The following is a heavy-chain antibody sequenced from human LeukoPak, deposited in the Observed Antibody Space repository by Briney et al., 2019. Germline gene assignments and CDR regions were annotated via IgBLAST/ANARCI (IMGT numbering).Heavy chain of an antibody. D-gene: IGHD2-21*01. CDR2: IKPDGSET. CDR3: VSGHWQFAF. Sequence: GESLRLSCVVSGFTLSDYWMSWVRQAPGKGLEWVAYIKPDGSETSYVGSVKGRFIISRDNAKNSLYLQMNTLRAEDTAVYYCVSGHWQFAFWGKGALVTVSS. J-gene: IGHJ4*02. V-gene: IGHV3-7*05. CDR1: GFTLSDYW.